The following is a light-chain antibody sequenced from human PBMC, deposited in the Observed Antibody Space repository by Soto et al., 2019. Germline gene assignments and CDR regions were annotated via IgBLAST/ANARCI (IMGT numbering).Light chain of an antibody. V-gene: IGKV4-1*01. Sequence: DIVLTQSPDSLAVSLGERATINCKSSQSVLYSSNNKKYLAWYQQKPGQPLKLLIYWASTRESGVPDRFSGSGSGTDFTLTISSLQAEDVAVYYCQQYYSSPPTFGGGTKVEIK. CDR3: QQYYSSPPT. CDR1: QSVLYSSNNKKY. J-gene: IGKJ4*01. CDR2: WAS.